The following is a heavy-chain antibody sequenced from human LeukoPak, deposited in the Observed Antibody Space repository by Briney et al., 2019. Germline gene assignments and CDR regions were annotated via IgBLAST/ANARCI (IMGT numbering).Heavy chain of an antibody. CDR1: GSSFPSHW. D-gene: IGHD1-14*01. CDR3: ARRTHDAFDI. CDR2: IHPGDSDT. Sequence: GESLKISCKGSGSSFPSHWIGWVRQVPGKGLEWMGIIHPGDSDTRYSPSFQGQVTISADNSISTAYLQWSSLKASDTAMYYCARRTHDAFDIWGQGTMVTVSS. V-gene: IGHV5-51*01. J-gene: IGHJ3*02.